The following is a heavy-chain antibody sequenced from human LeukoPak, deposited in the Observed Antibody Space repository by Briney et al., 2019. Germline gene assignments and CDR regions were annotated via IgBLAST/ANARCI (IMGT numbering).Heavy chain of an antibody. CDR1: GGTFSSYA. CDR2: IIPIFGTA. J-gene: IGHJ4*02. D-gene: IGHD3-22*01. Sequence: SVKVSCKASGGTFSSYAITWVRQAPGQGLEWMGGIIPIFGTANYAQKFQGRVTITTDESTSTAYMELSSLRSEDTAVYYCASCDYYDSSGYCCFDYWGQGTLVTVSS. CDR3: ASCDYYDSSGYCCFDY. V-gene: IGHV1-69*05.